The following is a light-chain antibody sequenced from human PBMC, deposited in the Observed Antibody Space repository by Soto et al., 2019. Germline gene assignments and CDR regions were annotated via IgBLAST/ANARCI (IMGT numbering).Light chain of an antibody. J-gene: IGKJ4*01. Sequence: DIRLTQSPSFLSASVGDRVTITCRASQGISSYLAWYQQKPGEAPKLLIYAASTLQSGGPSRFSGSESWTEFTPTISSLQPEDFATYYCQQLNTYPFTFGGGTKVEIK. CDR3: QQLNTYPFT. CDR2: AAS. CDR1: QGISSY. V-gene: IGKV1-9*01.